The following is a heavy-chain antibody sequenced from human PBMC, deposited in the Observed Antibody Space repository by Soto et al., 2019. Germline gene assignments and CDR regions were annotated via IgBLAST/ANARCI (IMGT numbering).Heavy chain of an antibody. CDR3: AIENPDWFDH. V-gene: IGHV4-38-2*01. J-gene: IGHJ5*01. Sequence: AYETVPRTGSVSGYSISSGSYWGWTRQPTGWRLEGIGTIYRGGITYYNPSFTTRVTISIATSKNNFSLRLTSVSATDTAVYSCAIENPDWFDHWGQGALVTVSS. CDR1: GYSISSGSY. CDR2: IYRGGIT.